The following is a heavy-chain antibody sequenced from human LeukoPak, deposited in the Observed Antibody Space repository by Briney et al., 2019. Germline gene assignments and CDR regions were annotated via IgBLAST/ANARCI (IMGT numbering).Heavy chain of an antibody. CDR3: ARGRQVWFDP. J-gene: IGHJ5*02. CDR2: IYYSGSS. CDR1: GGSINNGGYY. V-gene: IGHV4-31*03. Sequence: SQTLSLTCTVSGGSINNGGYYWSWIRQHPGKGLEWIGYIYYSGSSYYNPSLRSRVTISVDTSKNHFSLKLSSVTAADTAVYYCARGRQVWFDPWGQGTLVTVSS. D-gene: IGHD1-1*01.